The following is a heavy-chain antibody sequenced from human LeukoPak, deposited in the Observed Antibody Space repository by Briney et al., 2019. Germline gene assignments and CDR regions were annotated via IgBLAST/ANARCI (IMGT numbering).Heavy chain of an antibody. CDR3: AKESQTYYDIMTGYPNYYFDY. Sequence: GGFLRLSCAASKFTFSTSAMSWVRQAPGKGLEWVSAISGSGANTYYVDSVKGRFTISRDNSKNTLYLEMSSLRSDDTAVYYCAKESQTYYDIMTGYPNYYFDYWGQGTLVTVSS. V-gene: IGHV3-23*01. CDR1: KFTFSTSA. D-gene: IGHD3-9*01. J-gene: IGHJ4*02. CDR2: ISGSGANT.